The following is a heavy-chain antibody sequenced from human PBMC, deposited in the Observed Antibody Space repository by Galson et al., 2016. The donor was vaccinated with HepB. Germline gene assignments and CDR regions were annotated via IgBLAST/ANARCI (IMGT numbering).Heavy chain of an antibody. D-gene: IGHD3-10*01. J-gene: IGHJ3*01. CDR3: VSGVVRGVVSVDDALDL. Sequence: SLRLSCAASGFIFSNYGMNWVRQAPGKGLEWVAVIWYDGSKKYYGDSVKGRFSISRDNSKKTLYLQMNSLRVEDTAVYYCVSGVVRGVVSVDDALDLWGQGTMVTVSS. CDR2: IWYDGSKK. V-gene: IGHV3-33*01. CDR1: GFIFSNYG.